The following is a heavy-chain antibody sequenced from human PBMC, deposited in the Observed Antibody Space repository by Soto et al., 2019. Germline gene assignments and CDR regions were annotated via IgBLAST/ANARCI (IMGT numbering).Heavy chain of an antibody. J-gene: IGHJ5*02. CDR2: IYYSGST. Sequence: PSETLSLTCTVSGGSISSSSYYWGWIRQPPGKGLEWIGSIYYSGSTYYNPSLKSRVTISVDTSKNQFSLKLSSVTAADTAVYYCASLPTIFGVVSRPINWFDPWGQGTLVTVSS. CDR3: ASLPTIFGVVSRPINWFDP. V-gene: IGHV4-39*01. D-gene: IGHD3-3*01. CDR1: GGSISSSSYY.